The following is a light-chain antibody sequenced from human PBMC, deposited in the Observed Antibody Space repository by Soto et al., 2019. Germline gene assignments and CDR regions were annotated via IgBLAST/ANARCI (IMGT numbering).Light chain of an antibody. CDR1: SSDVGGYEY. CDR3: NSYNNKSAWV. J-gene: IGLJ3*02. V-gene: IGLV2-14*01. CDR2: EVN. Sequence: QSALTQPASVSGSPGQSITISCTGTSSDVGGYEYVSWYQQHPGKAPKLVIYEVNNRASEISTRFAGSRSGNTASLTISAPQTGDEADYYCNSYNNKSAWVFGGGTKLTVL.